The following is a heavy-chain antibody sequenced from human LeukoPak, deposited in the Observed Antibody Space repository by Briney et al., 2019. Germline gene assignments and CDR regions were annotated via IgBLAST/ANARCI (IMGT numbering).Heavy chain of an antibody. V-gene: IGHV4-59*01. Sequence: PSETLSLTCTVSGGSISSYYWNWIRQPPGRGLEWIGDIYYTGSTNYNPSLKSRVTISVDTSMNQFSLRLTSVTAADTAVYYCAREGMAVGFARFPIFNYWGQGTLVTVSS. D-gene: IGHD6-19*01. CDR3: AREGMAVGFARFPIFNY. J-gene: IGHJ4*02. CDR2: IYYTGST. CDR1: GGSISSYY.